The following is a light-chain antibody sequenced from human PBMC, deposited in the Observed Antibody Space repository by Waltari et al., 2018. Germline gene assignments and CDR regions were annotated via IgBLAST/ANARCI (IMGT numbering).Light chain of an antibody. V-gene: IGKV1-12*01. J-gene: IGKJ1*01. Sequence: DIQMTQSPSSVSASVGDRVTLTCRASQGIASRVAWYQQKPGKAPKLLIYDASSLHSGVPSRFSGSGSGTDFTLTIRSLQPEDFATYYGQQVNSFPRTFGQGTKVEVK. CDR1: QGIASR. CDR2: DAS. CDR3: QQVNSFPRT.